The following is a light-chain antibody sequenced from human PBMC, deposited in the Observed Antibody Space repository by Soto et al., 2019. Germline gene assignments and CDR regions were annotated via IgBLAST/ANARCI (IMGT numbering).Light chain of an antibody. V-gene: IGKV3-11*01. J-gene: IGKJ4*01. CDR1: QSVDSS. Sequence: DILLTQSPATLSLSPGERATLSCRTSQSVDSSLAWFQQKPGQAPRLLIYDASNRATDIPTRFSGSGSGTDFTLTISILEPEDFAVYYWQQRGSWPQLTFGGGTKVEI. CDR2: DAS. CDR3: QQRGSWPQLT.